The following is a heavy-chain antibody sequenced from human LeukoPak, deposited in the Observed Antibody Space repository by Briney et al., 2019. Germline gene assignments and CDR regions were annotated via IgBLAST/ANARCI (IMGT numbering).Heavy chain of an antibody. D-gene: IGHD3-10*01. Sequence: SVKVSCKASGGTFSSYAISWVRQAPGQGLEWMGGIIPIFGTANHAQKFQGRATITADESTSTAYMELSSLRSEDTAVYYCARVLGTMVRGANAFDIWGQGTMVTVSS. CDR3: ARVLGTMVRGANAFDI. CDR1: GGTFSSYA. CDR2: IIPIFGTA. V-gene: IGHV1-69*13. J-gene: IGHJ3*02.